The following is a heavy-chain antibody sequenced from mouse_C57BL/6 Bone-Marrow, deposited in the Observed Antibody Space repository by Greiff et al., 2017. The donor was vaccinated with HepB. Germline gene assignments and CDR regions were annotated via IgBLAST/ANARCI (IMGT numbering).Heavy chain of an antibody. V-gene: IGHV1-54*01. CDR2: INPGSGGT. Sequence: VQLQQSGAELVRPGTSVKVSCKASGYAFTNYLIEWVKQRPGQGLEWIGVINPGSGGTNYNEKFKGKATLTADKSSSTAYMQLSSLTSEDSAVYFCARRITTVVGAMDYWGQGTSVTVSS. D-gene: IGHD1-1*01. CDR1: GYAFTNYL. CDR3: ARRITTVVGAMDY. J-gene: IGHJ4*01.